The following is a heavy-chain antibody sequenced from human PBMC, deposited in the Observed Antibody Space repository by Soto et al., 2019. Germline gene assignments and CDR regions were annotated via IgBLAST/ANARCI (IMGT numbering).Heavy chain of an antibody. J-gene: IGHJ5*02. D-gene: IGHD4-17*01. CDR2: IRSSSSSI. CDR1: GFTFSIYT. V-gene: IGHV3-48*02. Sequence: AESLSLSCTVSGFTFSIYTKNWVRQAQGKELEGLSYIRSSSSSIDYADSVKGRFTISRDNAKNSLLLHMNSLRDEDTAVYLCARGRGDFDNYCIDAWGQGAPVTVSS. CDR3: ARGRGDFDNYCIDA.